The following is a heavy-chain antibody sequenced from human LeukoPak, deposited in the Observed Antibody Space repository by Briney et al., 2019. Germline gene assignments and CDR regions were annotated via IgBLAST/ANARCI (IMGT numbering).Heavy chain of an antibody. CDR3: ARDRSIWFGEPNFDY. J-gene: IGHJ4*02. D-gene: IGHD3-10*01. Sequence: GGSLRLSCAASGFTFSSYWMSWVRQAPGKGLEWVANIKQDGSEKYYVDSVKGRFTISRDNAKNSLYLQMNSLRAEDTAVYYCARDRSIWFGEPNFDYWGQGTLVTVSS. V-gene: IGHV3-7*01. CDR2: IKQDGSEK. CDR1: GFTFSSYW.